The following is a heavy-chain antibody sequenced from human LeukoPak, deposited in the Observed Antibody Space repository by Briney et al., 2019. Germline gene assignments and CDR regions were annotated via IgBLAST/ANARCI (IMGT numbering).Heavy chain of an antibody. CDR1: GYSFTSYW. Sequence: GESLKISCKGSGYSFTSYWIGWVRQMPGKGLEWMGIIYPGDSDTRYSPSFQGQVTISADKSISTAYLQWSSLKASDTAMYYCARRSTYDSSGNYYGMDVWGQGTTVTVSS. J-gene: IGHJ6*02. D-gene: IGHD3-22*01. CDR3: ARRSTYDSSGNYYGMDV. CDR2: IYPGDSDT. V-gene: IGHV5-51*01.